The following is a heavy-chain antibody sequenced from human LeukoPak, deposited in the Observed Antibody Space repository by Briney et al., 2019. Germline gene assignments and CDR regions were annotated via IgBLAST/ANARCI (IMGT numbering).Heavy chain of an antibody. CDR1: GYTFTDYY. Sequence: GASVKVSCKASGYTFTDYYMHWVRQAPGQGLEWMGRIKPNSGGTNYGQKFQGRVTMTRGTSISIAYMELSNLRSDDTAVYYCARAGVWDSSDTSGYHNGAFDIWGQGTMVTVSS. CDR2: IKPNSGGT. V-gene: IGHV1-2*06. J-gene: IGHJ3*02. D-gene: IGHD3-22*01. CDR3: ARAGVWDSSDTSGYHNGAFDI.